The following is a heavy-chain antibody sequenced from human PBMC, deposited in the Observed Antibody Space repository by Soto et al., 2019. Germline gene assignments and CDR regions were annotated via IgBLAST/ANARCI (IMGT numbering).Heavy chain of an antibody. CDR3: AQDTGRGGGSVFDY. J-gene: IGHJ4*02. Sequence: PGGSLRLSCAPSGFIFSNYAMSWVRQARGKGLEWVSAISGSGADTYYTESVKGRFTISGDNFKNTLYLQMNSLRAEDTAVYYCAQDTGRGGGSVFDYWGQGTLVTVSS. CDR2: ISGSGADT. D-gene: IGHD2-15*01. V-gene: IGHV3-23*01. CDR1: GFIFSNYA.